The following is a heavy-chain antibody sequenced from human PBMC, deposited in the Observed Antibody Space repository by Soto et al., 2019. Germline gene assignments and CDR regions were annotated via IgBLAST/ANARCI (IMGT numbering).Heavy chain of an antibody. CDR3: AKDRLRMVWGVGGYGMDV. CDR1: GFTFSSYG. J-gene: IGHJ6*02. CDR2: ISYDGSNK. Sequence: QVQLVESGGGVVQPGRSLRLSCAASGFTFSSYGMHWVRQAPGKGLEWVAVISYDGSNKYYADSVKGRFTISRDNSKNTLYLQMNSLRAEDTAVYYCAKDRLRMVWGVGGYGMDVWGQGTTVTVSS. D-gene: IGHD3-10*01. V-gene: IGHV3-30*18.